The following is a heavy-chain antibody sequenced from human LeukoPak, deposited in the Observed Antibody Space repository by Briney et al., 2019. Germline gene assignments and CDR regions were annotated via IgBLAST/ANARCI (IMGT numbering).Heavy chain of an antibody. CDR1: GFTFDDYA. CDR2: IGTAGDT. D-gene: IGHD2-15*01. Sequence: GGSLRLSCAASGFTFDDYAMHWVRQAPGKGLEWVSAIGTAGDTYYPGSVKGRFTISRENAKNSLYLQMNSLRAGDTAVYYCARGSPYYFDYWGQGTLVTVSS. J-gene: IGHJ4*02. V-gene: IGHV3-13*01. CDR3: ARGSPYYFDY.